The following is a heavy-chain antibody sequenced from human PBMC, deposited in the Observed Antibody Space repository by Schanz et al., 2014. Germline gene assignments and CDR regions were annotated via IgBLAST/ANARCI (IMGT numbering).Heavy chain of an antibody. V-gene: IGHV3-23*01. CDR1: GFTFNSYA. CDR3: AKGMGYCSGGTCYDYYYYGLDV. J-gene: IGHJ6*02. CDR2: ISHSGGSK. D-gene: IGHD2-15*01. Sequence: DVQLLESGGGLVQPGGSLRLSCAASGFTFNSYAMTWVRQAPGKGLEWVSSISHSGGSKYFAHSVKGRFTISRDNSENTLYLQMNSLSADDTAVFYCAKGMGYCSGGTCYDYYYYGLDVWGQGTLVTVSS.